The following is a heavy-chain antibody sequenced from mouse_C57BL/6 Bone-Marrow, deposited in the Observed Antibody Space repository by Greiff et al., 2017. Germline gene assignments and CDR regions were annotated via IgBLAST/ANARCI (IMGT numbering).Heavy chain of an antibody. V-gene: IGHV14-4*01. D-gene: IGHD4-1*01. CDR3: TPNWEGDY. CDR1: GFNIKDDY. CDR2: IDPENGDT. Sequence: EVQLQQSGAELVRPGASVKLSCTASGFNIKDDYMHWVKQRPEQGLEWIGWIDPENGDTEYASKFQGKATITADTSSNTSYLQLSSLTSEDTAVYYCTPNWEGDYWGQGTTLTVSS. J-gene: IGHJ2*01.